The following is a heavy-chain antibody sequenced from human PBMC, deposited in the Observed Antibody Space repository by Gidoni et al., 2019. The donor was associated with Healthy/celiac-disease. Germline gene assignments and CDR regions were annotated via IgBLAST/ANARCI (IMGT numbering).Heavy chain of an antibody. J-gene: IGHJ6*02. V-gene: IGHV4-61*02. D-gene: IGHD3-10*01. CDR2: IYTSGST. CDR3: ARIPIYGSGIYGMDV. CDR1: GGSISSGSYY. Sequence: QVQLQESGPGLVKPSQTLSLTCTVSGGSISSGSYYWSWIRQPAGKGLEWIGRIYTSGSTNYNPSLKSRVTISVDTSKNQFSLKLSSVTAADTAVYYCARIPIYGSGIYGMDVWGQGTTVTVSS.